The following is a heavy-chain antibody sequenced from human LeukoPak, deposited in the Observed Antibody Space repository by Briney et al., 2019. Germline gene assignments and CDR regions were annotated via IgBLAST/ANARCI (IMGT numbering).Heavy chain of an antibody. CDR3: ARAVKQWLVGMVYYFDY. Sequence: ASVKVSCKASGYTFTSYGISWVRQAPGQGLEWMGWISAYNGNTNYAQKLQGRVTMTTDTSTSTAYMELRSLRSDDTAVYYCARAVKQWLVGMVYYFDYWGQGTLVTVSS. D-gene: IGHD6-19*01. CDR1: GYTFTSYG. J-gene: IGHJ4*02. V-gene: IGHV1-18*01. CDR2: ISAYNGNT.